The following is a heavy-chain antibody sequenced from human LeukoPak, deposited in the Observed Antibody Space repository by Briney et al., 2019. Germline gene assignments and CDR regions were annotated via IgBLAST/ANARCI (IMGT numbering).Heavy chain of an antibody. V-gene: IGHV3-48*03. CDR3: ARGFSDLYYYYYYMDV. J-gene: IGHJ6*03. CDR1: GFTFSSYE. CDR2: ISSSGSTI. Sequence: GGSLRLSCAASGFTFSSYEMNWVRQAPGKGLEWVSYISSSGSTIYYADSVKGRFTISRDNAKNSLYLQMNSLRAEDTAVYYCARGFSDLYYYYYYMDVWGKGTTVTVSS. D-gene: IGHD2-21*02.